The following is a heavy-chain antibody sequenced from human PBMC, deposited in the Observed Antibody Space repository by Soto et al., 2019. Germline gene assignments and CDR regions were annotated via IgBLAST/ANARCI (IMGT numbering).Heavy chain of an antibody. D-gene: IGHD6-6*01. CDR3: ARVGYSSSSGSSGMDV. J-gene: IGHJ6*02. V-gene: IGHV1-46*01. CDR1: GYSFTNYY. Sequence: VASVKVSCKASGYSFTNYYIHWVRQAPGQGLEWMGIINPSGGSTSYAQKSQGRVTMTRDTSTSTVYMELSSLRSEDTAVYYCARVGYSSSSGSSGMDVWGQGTTVTVSS. CDR2: INPSGGST.